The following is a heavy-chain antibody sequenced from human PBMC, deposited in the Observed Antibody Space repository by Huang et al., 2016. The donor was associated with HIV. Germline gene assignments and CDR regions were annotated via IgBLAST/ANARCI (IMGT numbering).Heavy chain of an antibody. V-gene: IGHV3-11*01. CDR1: GFTFSDYY. Sequence: QVQLVESGGGLVKPGGSLRLSGAASGFTFSDYYMSWIRQTPGKGLEWISYISSSDNSIYYADAVKGRFTISRDDAKNSLYLQMNSLRADDTAVYYCARRSAFYRLDYWGQGTLVTVSS. CDR2: ISSSDNSI. J-gene: IGHJ4*02. D-gene: IGHD3-10*01. CDR3: ARRSAFYRLDY.